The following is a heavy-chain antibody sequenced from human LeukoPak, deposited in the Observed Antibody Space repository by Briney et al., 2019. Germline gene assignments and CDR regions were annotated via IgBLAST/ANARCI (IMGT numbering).Heavy chain of an antibody. V-gene: IGHV4-59*01. J-gene: IGHJ6*03. CDR2: IYYSGST. Sequence: SETLSLTCTVSGGSISSYYWSWIRQPPGKGLEWIGYIYYSGSTNYNPSLKSRVTISVDTSKNQFSLKLSSVTAADTGVYYCARVGIAARPGYMDVWGKGTTVTVSS. CDR3: ARVGIAARPGYMDV. CDR1: GGSISSYY. D-gene: IGHD6-6*01.